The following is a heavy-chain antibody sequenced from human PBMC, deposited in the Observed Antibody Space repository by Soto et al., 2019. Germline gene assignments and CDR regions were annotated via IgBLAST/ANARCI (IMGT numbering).Heavy chain of an antibody. CDR2: IKQDGSEK. V-gene: IGHV3-7*01. J-gene: IGHJ4*02. D-gene: IGHD6-19*01. CDR3: ARRTSAVAGWATFDY. CDR1: GFTYSNYW. Sequence: GGSLRLSCAASGFTYSNYWMSWVRQAPGKGLEWVANIKQDGSEKYYVDSVKGRFTISRDNAKKSLYLQMNSLRAEDTAVYYCARRTSAVAGWATFDYWGQGTQVTVSS.